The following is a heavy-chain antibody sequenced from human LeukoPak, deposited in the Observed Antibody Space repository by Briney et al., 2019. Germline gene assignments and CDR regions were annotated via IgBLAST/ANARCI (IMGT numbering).Heavy chain of an antibody. CDR1: GYTFTSYG. CDR2: FSAYNGHT. V-gene: IGHV1-18*01. Sequence: GASVKVSCKASGYTFTSYGISWVRQAPGQGLEWMGWFSAYNGHTNYAQMLQGRVTMTTDTSTSTVYMELRSLRYDDTAVYYCARERTPGSGYGVDYWGQGTVVTVSS. J-gene: IGHJ4*02. D-gene: IGHD6-25*01. CDR3: ARERTPGSGYGVDY.